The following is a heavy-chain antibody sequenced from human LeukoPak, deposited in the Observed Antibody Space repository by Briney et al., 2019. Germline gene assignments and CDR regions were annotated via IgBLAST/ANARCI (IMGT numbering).Heavy chain of an antibody. Sequence: PGGSLRLSCAASGFTFSSYGMHWVRQAPGKGLEWVAVISYDGSNKYYADSVKGRFTISRDNSKNTLYLQMNSLRAEDTAVYYCAKGIPAYCGGDCSNFDYWGQGTLVTVSS. CDR3: AKGIPAYCGGDCSNFDY. CDR1: GFTFSSYG. V-gene: IGHV3-30*18. D-gene: IGHD2-21*02. CDR2: ISYDGSNK. J-gene: IGHJ4*02.